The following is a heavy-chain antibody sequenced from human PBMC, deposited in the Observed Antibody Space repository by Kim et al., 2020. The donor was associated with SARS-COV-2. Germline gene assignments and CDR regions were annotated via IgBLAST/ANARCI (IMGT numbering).Heavy chain of an antibody. CDR3: ARDGAAWQQLVEDAFDI. D-gene: IGHD6-13*01. Sequence: GGSLRLSCAASGFTFSSYGMHWVRQAPGKGLEWVAVIWYDGSNKYYADSVKGRFTISRDNSKNTLYLQMNSLRAEDTAVYYCARDGAAWQQLVEDAFDIWGQGTMVTVSS. J-gene: IGHJ3*02. CDR1: GFTFSSYG. CDR2: IWYDGSNK. V-gene: IGHV3-33*01.